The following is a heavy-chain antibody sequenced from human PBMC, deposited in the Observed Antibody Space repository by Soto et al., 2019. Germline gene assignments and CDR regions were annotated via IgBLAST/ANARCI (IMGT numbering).Heavy chain of an antibody. CDR2: IWYDGSNK. Sequence: QVQLVESGGGVVQPGRSLRLSCAASGFTFSSYGMHWVRQAPGKGLEWVAVIWYDGSNKYYADSVKGRFTISRDNSKNTLYLQMNSLRAEDTAVYYCARDNSPVVVTATPSYWGQGTLVTVSS. J-gene: IGHJ4*02. CDR3: ARDNSPVVVTATPSY. D-gene: IGHD2-21*02. CDR1: GFTFSSYG. V-gene: IGHV3-33*01.